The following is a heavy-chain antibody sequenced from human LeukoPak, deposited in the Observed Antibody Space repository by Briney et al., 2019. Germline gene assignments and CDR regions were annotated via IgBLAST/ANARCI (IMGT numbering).Heavy chain of an antibody. D-gene: IGHD4/OR15-4a*01. CDR3: AKVSLNMVNDAFDI. CDR2: IRYDGSRK. V-gene: IGHV3-30*02. J-gene: IGHJ3*02. Sequence: PGGSLRLSCAASGFIFSSYGMHWVRQAPDKGLEWVAFIRYDGSRKYYADSVKGRFTISRDNSRNTLYPQMNSLRVEDTAMYYCAKVSLNMVNDAFDIWGQGTMVSVSS. CDR1: GFIFSSYG.